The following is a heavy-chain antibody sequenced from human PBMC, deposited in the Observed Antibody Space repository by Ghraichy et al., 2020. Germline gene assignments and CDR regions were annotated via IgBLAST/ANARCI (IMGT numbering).Heavy chain of an antibody. CDR2: INNDGSDT. CDR1: GFTFSAYW. V-gene: IGHV3-74*01. D-gene: IGHD2-8*02. Sequence: GESLNISCAASGFTFSAYWMHWVRQAPGKGLLWVSRINNDGSDTVYADSVRGRFTVSRDNAKNTLFLQMNSLGAEDTAVYYCARGNSGPAEWGQGTLVTVSS. J-gene: IGHJ4*02. CDR3: ARGNSGPAE.